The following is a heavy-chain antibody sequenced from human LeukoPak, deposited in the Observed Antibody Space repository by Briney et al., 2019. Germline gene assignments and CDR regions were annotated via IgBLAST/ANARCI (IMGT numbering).Heavy chain of an antibody. D-gene: IGHD2-8*02. CDR1: GVNVSSHY. V-gene: IGHV3-53*01. CDR2: IYGVNGT. CDR3: ASDLVY. J-gene: IGHJ4*02. Sequence: GGSLILPCAASGVNVSSHYMNWVRRAPGKGLEWVSVIYGVNGTSYADSVKGRFTISRDNSKNTVYLQMNSLRAEDTAVYYCASDLVYWGQGTLVTVSS.